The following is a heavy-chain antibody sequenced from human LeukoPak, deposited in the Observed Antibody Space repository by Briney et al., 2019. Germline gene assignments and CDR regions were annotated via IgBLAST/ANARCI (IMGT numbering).Heavy chain of an antibody. CDR2: IYSGGST. Sequence: GGSLRLSSAASGFTVSSNYMSWVRQAPGKGLEWASVIYSGGSTYYADSVKGRFTISRDNSKNTLYLQMNSLRAEDTAVYYCARVWGIENAFDIWGQGTMVTVSS. J-gene: IGHJ3*02. D-gene: IGHD6-13*01. V-gene: IGHV3-53*01. CDR3: ARVWGIENAFDI. CDR1: GFTVSSNY.